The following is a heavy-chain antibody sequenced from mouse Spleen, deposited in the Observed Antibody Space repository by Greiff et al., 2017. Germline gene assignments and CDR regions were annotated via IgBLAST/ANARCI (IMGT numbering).Heavy chain of an antibody. J-gene: IGHJ1*03. V-gene: IGHV1-52*01. CDR1: GYTFTSYW. CDR2: IDPSDSET. Sequence: QVQLQQPGAELVRPGSSVKLSCKASGYTFTSYWMHWVKQRPIQGLEWIGNIDPSDSETHYNQKFKDKATLTVDKSSSTAYMQLSSLTSEDSAVYYCARRGNYEYFGVWGTGTTGTVAS. CDR3: ARRGNYEYFGV. D-gene: IGHD2-1*01.